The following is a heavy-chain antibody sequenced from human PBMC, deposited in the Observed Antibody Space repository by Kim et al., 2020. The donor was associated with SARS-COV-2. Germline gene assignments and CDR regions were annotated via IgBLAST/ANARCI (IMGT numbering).Heavy chain of an antibody. Sequence: YADSVKGRFTISRDNSKNTLYLQMNSLRAEDTAVYYCAKVPASSPRENDYWGQGTLVTVSS. J-gene: IGHJ4*02. CDR3: AKVPASSPRENDY. V-gene: IGHV3-30*02. D-gene: IGHD2-2*01.